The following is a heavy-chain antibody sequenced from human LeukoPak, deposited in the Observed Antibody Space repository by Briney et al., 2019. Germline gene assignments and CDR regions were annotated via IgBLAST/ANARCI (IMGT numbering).Heavy chain of an antibody. Sequence: GGSLRLSCAASGFTFDDYAMHWVRQAPGKGLEWVSGISWNSGSIGYAVSVKGRFTISRDNAKNSLYLQMNSLRAEDTALYYCAKDSSSSWYGVDYWGQGTLVTVSS. V-gene: IGHV3-9*01. CDR2: ISWNSGSI. CDR1: GFTFDDYA. CDR3: AKDSSSSWYGVDY. D-gene: IGHD6-13*01. J-gene: IGHJ4*02.